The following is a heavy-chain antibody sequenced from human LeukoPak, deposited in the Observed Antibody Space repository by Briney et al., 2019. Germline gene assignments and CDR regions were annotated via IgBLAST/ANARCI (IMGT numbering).Heavy chain of an antibody. J-gene: IGHJ4*02. Sequence: SETLSLTCAVYGGSFSGYYWSWIRQPPGKGLEWIGEINHSGSTNYNPSLKSRVTISVDTSKNQFSLKLSSVIAADTAVYYCARGRIWNYWGQGTLVTVSS. CDR3: ARGRIWNY. D-gene: IGHD3-3*01. CDR1: GGSFSGYY. V-gene: IGHV4-34*01. CDR2: INHSGST.